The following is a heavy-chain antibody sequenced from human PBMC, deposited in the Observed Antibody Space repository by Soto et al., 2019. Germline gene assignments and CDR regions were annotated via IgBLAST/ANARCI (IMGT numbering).Heavy chain of an antibody. Sequence: GGSLRLACAASGFTFGSYAMSWVRQAPGKGLEWVSAISGSGGSTYYADSVKGRFTISRDNSKNTLYLQMNSLRAEDTAVYYCAKAYYYDSSGYNPYYYYYGMDVWGQGTTVTVSS. J-gene: IGHJ6*02. CDR3: AKAYYYDSSGYNPYYYYYGMDV. CDR2: ISGSGGST. CDR1: GFTFGSYA. D-gene: IGHD3-22*01. V-gene: IGHV3-23*01.